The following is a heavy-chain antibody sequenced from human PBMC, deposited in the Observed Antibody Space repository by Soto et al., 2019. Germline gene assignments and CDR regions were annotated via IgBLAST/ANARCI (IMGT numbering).Heavy chain of an antibody. Sequence: GASVKVSFKASGYTFTGYYMHWVRQAPGQGLEWMGWINPNSGGTNYAQKFQGRVTMTRDTSISTAYMELSRLRSDDTAVYYCAEGYCSGGSCHWFDPWGQGTLVTVSS. J-gene: IGHJ5*02. CDR2: INPNSGGT. CDR1: GYTFTGYY. D-gene: IGHD2-15*01. CDR3: AEGYCSGGSCHWFDP. V-gene: IGHV1-2*02.